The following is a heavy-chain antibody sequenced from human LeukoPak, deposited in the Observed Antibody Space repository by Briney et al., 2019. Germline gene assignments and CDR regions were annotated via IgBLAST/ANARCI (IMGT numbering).Heavy chain of an antibody. Sequence: GASVKVSCKASGYTFTSYDINWVRQATGRGLEWMGWMNPNSGNTGYAQKFQGRVTITRNTSISTAYMELSSLRSDDTAVYYCARGLRGYSYGYYYYYYMDVWGKGTTVTVSS. D-gene: IGHD5-18*01. J-gene: IGHJ6*03. CDR3: ARGLRGYSYGYYYYYYMDV. CDR2: MNPNSGNT. CDR1: GYTFTSYD. V-gene: IGHV1-8*03.